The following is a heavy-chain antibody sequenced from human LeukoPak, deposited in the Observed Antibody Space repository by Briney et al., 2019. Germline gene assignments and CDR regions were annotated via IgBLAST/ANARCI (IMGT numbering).Heavy chain of an antibody. J-gene: IGHJ4*02. D-gene: IGHD2-15*01. CDR3: ARGPYCSGGSCYRARYYFDY. V-gene: IGHV4-34*01. CDR2: INHSRST. Sequence: PSETLSLTCAVYGGSFSGYYWSWIRQPPGKGLEWIGEINHSRSTNYNPSLKSRVTISVDTSKNQFSLKLSSVTAADTAVYYCARGPYCSGGSCYRARYYFDYWGQGTLVTVSS. CDR1: GGSFSGYY.